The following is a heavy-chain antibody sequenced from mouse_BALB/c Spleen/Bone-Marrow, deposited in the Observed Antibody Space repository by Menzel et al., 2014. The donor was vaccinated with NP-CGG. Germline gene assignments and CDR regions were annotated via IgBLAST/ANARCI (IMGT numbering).Heavy chain of an antibody. Sequence: EVKLQESGAELVKPGASVKLSCTASGFNIKDTYMHWVKQRPEQGLEWIGGIDPANGNTKYDPKFQGKATITADTSSNTAYLQLSSLTSEDTAVYYCATDSSGYLDYWGQGTTLTVSS. CDR3: ATDSSGYLDY. J-gene: IGHJ2*01. CDR2: IDPANGNT. V-gene: IGHV14-3*02. D-gene: IGHD3-2*01. CDR1: GFNIKDTY.